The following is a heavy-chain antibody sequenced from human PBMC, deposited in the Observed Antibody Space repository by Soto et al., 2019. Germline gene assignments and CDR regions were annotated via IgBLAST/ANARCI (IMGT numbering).Heavy chain of an antibody. Sequence: QAQLLQSGAEVKKPGASVKVSCKASGYTFINYFIHWVRQAPGQRLEWSGIVDPSRGSADYAQKFQGRVTMTTDVSTRTVFMDLSSLRSEDTAVYYCARPLIGNTVDLWGQGTTVSVSS. J-gene: IGHJ3*01. CDR3: ARPLIGNTVDL. D-gene: IGHD1-7*01. CDR2: VDPSRGSA. V-gene: IGHV1-46*01. CDR1: GYTFINYF.